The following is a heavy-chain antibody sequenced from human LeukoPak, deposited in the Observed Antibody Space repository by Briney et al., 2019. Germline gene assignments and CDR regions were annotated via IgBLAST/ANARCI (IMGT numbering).Heavy chain of an antibody. CDR2: ISSNGGST. CDR1: GFTFSSYA. CDR3: VKGDIAAAGTQGFDY. V-gene: IGHV3-64D*06. J-gene: IGHJ4*02. D-gene: IGHD6-13*01. Sequence: PGGSLGLPCSASGFTFSSYAMHWVRQAPGKGLEYVSAISSNGGSTYYADSVKGRFTISRDNSKNTLYLQMSSLRAEDTAVYYCVKGDIAAAGTQGFDYWGQGTLVTVSS.